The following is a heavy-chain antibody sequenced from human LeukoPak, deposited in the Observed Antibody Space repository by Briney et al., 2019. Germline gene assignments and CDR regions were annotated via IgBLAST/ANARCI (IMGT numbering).Heavy chain of an antibody. D-gene: IGHD2-2*02. CDR2: IWYDGSNK. Sequence: GGSLRLSCAASGFTFSSYGMHWVRQAPGKGLEWVAVIWYDGSNKYYADSVKGRFTISRDNSKSTLYLQMNSLRAEDTAVYYCARDPHPRYCSSTSCYRGRGYFDYWGQGTLVTVSS. V-gene: IGHV3-33*01. CDR1: GFTFSSYG. J-gene: IGHJ4*02. CDR3: ARDPHPRYCSSTSCYRGRGYFDY.